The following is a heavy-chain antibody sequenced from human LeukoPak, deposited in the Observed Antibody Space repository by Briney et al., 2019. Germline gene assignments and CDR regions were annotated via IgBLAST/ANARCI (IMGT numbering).Heavy chain of an antibody. Sequence: GGSLRLSCAASGFTFSSYEMNWVRQAPGKGLEWVSYISSSGSTIYYADSVKGRFTISRDNSKNTLYLQMNSLRAEDTAVYYCARGVAGLRYFDWLSRFDYWGQGTLVTVSS. D-gene: IGHD3-9*01. CDR3: ARGVAGLRYFDWLSRFDY. J-gene: IGHJ4*02. CDR1: GFTFSSYE. CDR2: ISSSGSTI. V-gene: IGHV3-48*03.